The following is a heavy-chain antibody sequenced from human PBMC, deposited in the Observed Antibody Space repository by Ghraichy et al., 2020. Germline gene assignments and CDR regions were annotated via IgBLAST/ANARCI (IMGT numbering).Heavy chain of an antibody. V-gene: IGHV3-23*01. D-gene: IGHD3-16*01. CDR1: GFPFSTSV. CDR3: MRGGWGVN. Sequence: GESLNISCTASGFPFSTSVMSWARLAPGKGLEWVSTIGSSGESTFYADSVKGRFTISRDNSKNTLFLQMSSLRAEDTAVYYCMRGGWGVNWGQGALVTVSS. J-gene: IGHJ4*02. CDR2: IGSSGEST.